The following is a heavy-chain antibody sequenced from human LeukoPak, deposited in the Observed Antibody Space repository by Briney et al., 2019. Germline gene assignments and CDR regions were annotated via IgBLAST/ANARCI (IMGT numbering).Heavy chain of an antibody. V-gene: IGHV4-59*01. J-gene: IGHJ4*02. CDR3: ARERSYYFDY. D-gene: IGHD1-26*01. CDR1: GGSISSYY. CDR2: IYYSGST. Sequence: SETLSLTCTVSGGSISSYYWSWIRQPPGKGLEWIGYIYYSGSTNYNPSLKSRVTISVDTSKNQFSLKLSSVTDADTAVYYCARERSYYFDYWGQGTLVTVSS.